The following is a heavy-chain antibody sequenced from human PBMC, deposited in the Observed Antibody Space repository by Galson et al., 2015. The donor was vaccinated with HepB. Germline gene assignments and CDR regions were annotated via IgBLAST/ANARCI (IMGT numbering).Heavy chain of an antibody. CDR1: GGTFSSYA. V-gene: IGHV1-69*13. J-gene: IGHJ4*02. Sequence: SVKVSCKASGGTFSSYAISWVRQAPGQGLEWMGGIIPIFGTANYAQKFQGRVTITADESTSTAYMELSSLRSEDTAVYYCATGYSSSWYTVRPQETLDYWGQGTLVTVSS. D-gene: IGHD6-13*01. CDR2: IIPIFGTA. CDR3: ATGYSSSWYTVRPQETLDY.